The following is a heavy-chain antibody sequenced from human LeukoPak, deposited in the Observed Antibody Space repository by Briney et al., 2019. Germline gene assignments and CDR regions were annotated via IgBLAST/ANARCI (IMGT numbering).Heavy chain of an antibody. CDR2: MNPNSGNT. V-gene: IGHV1-8*01. Sequence: ASVKVSCKASGYTFTSYEINWVRQATGQGLEWMAGMNPNSGNTGYAQKFQGRVTMTRDTSISTAYMELSSLRSEDTAVYYCARGINGMDVWGQGTTVTVSS. CDR3: ARGINGMDV. J-gene: IGHJ6*02. D-gene: IGHD1-14*01. CDR1: GYTFTSYE.